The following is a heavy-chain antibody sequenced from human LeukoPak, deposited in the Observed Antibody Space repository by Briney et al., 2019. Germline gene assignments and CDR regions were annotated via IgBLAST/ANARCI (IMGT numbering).Heavy chain of an antibody. CDR2: ISYDGSNK. CDR1: GFTFSSYA. V-gene: IGHV3-30*04. D-gene: IGHD3-22*01. Sequence: GGSLRLSCAASGFTFSSYAMHWVRQAPGKGLEWVAVISYDGSNKYYADSVKGRFTISRDNSKNTLYLQMNSLRAEDTAVYYCARSIPVKYYYDEGLDYWGQGTLVTVSS. CDR3: ARSIPVKYYYDEGLDY. J-gene: IGHJ4*02.